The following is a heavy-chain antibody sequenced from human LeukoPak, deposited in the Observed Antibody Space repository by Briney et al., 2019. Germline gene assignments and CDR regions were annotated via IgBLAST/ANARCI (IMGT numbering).Heavy chain of an antibody. CDR1: GFTFGDYA. CDR2: ISGDGGTT. V-gene: IGHV3-43*02. J-gene: IGHJ4*02. CDR3: AKGLRGYCSGGSCYGYDFDY. D-gene: IGHD2-15*01. Sequence: QTGGSLTLSCAASGFTFGDYAMHWVRQAPGKGLEWVSLISGDGGTTYYADSVKGRFTISRDSSKNSLYLQMNSLRTEDTALYYCAKGLRGYCSGGSCYGYDFDYWGQGTLVTVSS.